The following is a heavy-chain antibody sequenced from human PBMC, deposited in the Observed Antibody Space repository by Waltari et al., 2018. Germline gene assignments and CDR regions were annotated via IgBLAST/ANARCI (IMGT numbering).Heavy chain of an antibody. CDR3: ARDPSYGAIDY. J-gene: IGHJ4*02. Sequence: EVPLVESGGGLVQPGGSLRLSCAASGFTFSRYWMSWVRQAPGKGLEWVANISPDGNEKYYGDSVKGRLTISRDNAKNSLYLQMNSLRVEDTAVYFCARDPSYGAIDYWGQGTLVTVSS. V-gene: IGHV3-7*01. CDR1: GFTFSRYW. CDR2: ISPDGNEK. D-gene: IGHD4-17*01.